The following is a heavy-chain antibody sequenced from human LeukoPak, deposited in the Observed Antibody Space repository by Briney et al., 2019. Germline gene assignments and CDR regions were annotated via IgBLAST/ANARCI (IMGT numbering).Heavy chain of an antibody. V-gene: IGHV3-53*01. Sequence: ASVKVSCMASGYTFTSFGFSWVRQAPGKGLEWVSVIYSGGSTYYADSVKGRFTISRDNSKNTLYLQMNSLRAEDTAVYYCARGGHRGSGYLSYWGQGTLVTVSS. J-gene: IGHJ4*02. CDR3: ARGGHRGSGYLSY. CDR1: GYTFTSFG. CDR2: IYSGGST. D-gene: IGHD3-22*01.